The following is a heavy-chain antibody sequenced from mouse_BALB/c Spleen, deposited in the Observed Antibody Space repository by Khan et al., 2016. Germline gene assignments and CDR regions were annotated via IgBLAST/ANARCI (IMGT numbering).Heavy chain of an antibody. J-gene: IGHJ3*01. Sequence: VQLQQSGPELVKPGASVKMSCKASGYTFTSYVMHWVKQKPGQGLEWIGYINPYNDGTKYNEKFKGKTPLTSDKSSSTAYMELSSLTSEDSAVYYCARSGYDYDGGFAYWGQGTLVTVSA. CDR1: GYTFTSYV. CDR3: ARSGYDYDGGFAY. D-gene: IGHD2-4*01. CDR2: INPYNDGT. V-gene: IGHV1S136*01.